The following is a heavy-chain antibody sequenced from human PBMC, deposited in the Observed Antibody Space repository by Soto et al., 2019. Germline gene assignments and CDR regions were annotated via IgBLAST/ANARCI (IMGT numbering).Heavy chain of an antibody. CDR1: GYTFTGYY. CDR2: INPNSGGT. J-gene: IGHJ6*02. Sequence: ASVKVSCKASGYTFTGYYMHWVRQAPGQGLEWMGWINPNSGGTNYAQKFQGRVTMTRDTSISTAYMELSRLRSDDTAVYYCARDTGIWSGYDAPYYYYGMDVWGHGTTVTVSS. V-gene: IGHV1-2*02. CDR3: ARDTGIWSGYDAPYYYYGMDV. D-gene: IGHD3-3*01.